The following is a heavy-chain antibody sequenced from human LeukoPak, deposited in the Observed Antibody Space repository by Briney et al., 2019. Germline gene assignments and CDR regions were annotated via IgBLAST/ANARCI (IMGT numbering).Heavy chain of an antibody. D-gene: IGHD2-15*01. J-gene: IGHJ4*02. V-gene: IGHV1-2*02. CDR3: ARDRVVVAATRGREFDY. CDR2: INPNSGGT. Sequence: GASVKVSCKASGYTFTGYYMHWVRQAPGQGLEWMGWINPNSGGTNYAQKFQGRVTMTRDTFISTAYMELSRLRSDDTAVYYCARDRVVVAATRGREFDYWGQGTLVTVSS. CDR1: GYTFTGYY.